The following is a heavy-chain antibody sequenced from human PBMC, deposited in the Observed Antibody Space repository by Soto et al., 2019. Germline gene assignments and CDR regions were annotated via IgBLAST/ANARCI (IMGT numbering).Heavy chain of an antibody. D-gene: IGHD2-21*02. V-gene: IGHV4-61*01. CDR3: ARLTPAYCGGDCYPAFDY. CDR1: GDSINSGSYY. Sequence: SETLSLTCTVSGDSINSGSYYWGWIRQPPRKGLEWIANIYHTGSTNYNPSLKSRVTISVDTSKNQFSLKLSSVTAADTAVYYCARLTPAYCGGDCYPAFDYWGQGTLVTVSS. CDR2: IYHTGST. J-gene: IGHJ4*02.